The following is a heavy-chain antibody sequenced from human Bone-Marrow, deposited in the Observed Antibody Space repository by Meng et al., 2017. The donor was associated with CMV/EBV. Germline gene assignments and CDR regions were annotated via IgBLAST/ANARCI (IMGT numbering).Heavy chain of an antibody. D-gene: IGHD6-19*01. CDR2: ISSSSSYI. CDR1: GSTSSSYS. V-gene: IGHV3-21*01. Sequence: GAFLKISCAASGSTSSSYSMNWVRQAPGKVLEWVSSISSSSSYIYYAESVKGRFTISRDNAKNSLYLQMNSLRAENTAVYYCARDFGDSSGWTPPVSEPTCYGMDVWGQGTTVTVSS. CDR3: ARDFGDSSGWTPPVSEPTCYGMDV. J-gene: IGHJ6*02.